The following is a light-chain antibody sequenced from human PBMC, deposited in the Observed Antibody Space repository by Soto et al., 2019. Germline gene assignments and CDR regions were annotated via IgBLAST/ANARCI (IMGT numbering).Light chain of an antibody. V-gene: IGKV4-1*01. CDR3: QQYYSTPWT. J-gene: IGKJ1*01. CDR2: WAS. Sequence: DIVMTQSPDSLAVSLGERATINCKSSQSVLYSSNNKNYLARYQQKPGQPPKLLIYWASTRESGVPDRFSGSGSGTDFTLTSSSLQAEDVAVYYCQQYYSTPWTFGQGTKVEIK. CDR1: QSVLYSSNNKNY.